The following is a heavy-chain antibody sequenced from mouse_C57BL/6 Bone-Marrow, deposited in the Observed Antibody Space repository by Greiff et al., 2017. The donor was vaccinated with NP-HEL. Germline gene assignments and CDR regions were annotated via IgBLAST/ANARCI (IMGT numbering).Heavy chain of an antibody. V-gene: IGHV1-61*01. CDR3: ARNCDFDY. Sequence: QVQLQQPGAELVRPGSSVKLSCKASGYTFTSYWMDWVKQRPGQGLEWIGNIYPSDSETHYNQKFKDKATLTVDKSSSTAYMQLSSLTSEDSAVYYCARNCDFDYWGQGTTLTVSS. J-gene: IGHJ2*01. D-gene: IGHD4-1*01. CDR1: GYTFTSYW. CDR2: IYPSDSET.